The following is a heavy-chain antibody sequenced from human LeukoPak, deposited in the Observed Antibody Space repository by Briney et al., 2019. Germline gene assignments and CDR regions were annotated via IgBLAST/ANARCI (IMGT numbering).Heavy chain of an antibody. CDR3: ARGPLGRFGGPFDP. V-gene: IGHV4-34*01. D-gene: IGHD3-16*01. CDR2: INHSGST. J-gene: IGHJ5*02. Sequence: KPSETLSLTCAVYGGSFSGYYWSWIRQPPGKGLEWIGEINHSGSTNYNPSLKSRVTISVDTSKNQFSLKLSSVTAADTAVYYCARGPLGRFGGPFDPWGQGTLVTVSS. CDR1: GGSFSGYY.